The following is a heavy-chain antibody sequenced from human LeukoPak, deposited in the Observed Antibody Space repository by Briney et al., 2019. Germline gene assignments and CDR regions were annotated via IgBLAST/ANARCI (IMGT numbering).Heavy chain of an antibody. J-gene: IGHJ4*02. Sequence: PGGSLRLSCAASGFTFSSYGMHWGRQAPGKGLEWVAFIRYDGSNKYYADSVKGRFTISRDNSKNTLYLQMNSLRAEDTAVYYCAKDGGYHLDYWGQGTLVTVSS. CDR1: GFTFSSYG. CDR2: IRYDGSNK. D-gene: IGHD2-15*01. CDR3: AKDGGYHLDY. V-gene: IGHV3-30*02.